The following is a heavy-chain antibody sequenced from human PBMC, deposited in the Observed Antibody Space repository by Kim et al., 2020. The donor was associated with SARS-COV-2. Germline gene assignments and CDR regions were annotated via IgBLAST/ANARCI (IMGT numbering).Heavy chain of an antibody. V-gene: IGHV3-15*01. Sequence: GGSLRLSCAASGFTFSNAWMSWVRQAPGKGLEWVGRIKSKTDGGTTDYAAPVKGRFTISRDDSKNTLYLQMNSLKTEDTAVYYCTTDAYYYGSGNMGYYYYGMDVWGQGTTVTVSS. CDR2: IKSKTDGGTT. J-gene: IGHJ6*02. D-gene: IGHD3-10*01. CDR3: TTDAYYYGSGNMGYYYYGMDV. CDR1: GFTFSNAW.